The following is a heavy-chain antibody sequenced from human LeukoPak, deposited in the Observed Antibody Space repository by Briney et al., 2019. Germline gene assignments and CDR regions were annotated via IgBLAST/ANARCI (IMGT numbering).Heavy chain of an antibody. J-gene: IGHJ4*02. CDR1: GGSISSYY. Sequence: SSETLSLTCTVSGGSISSYYWSWIRQPAGKGLEWIGRIYTSGSTNYNPSLKSRVTMSVDTSKNQFSLKLSSVTAADTAVYYCATNDYYDSSGYYFDYWGQGTLVTVSS. V-gene: IGHV4-4*07. D-gene: IGHD3-22*01. CDR2: IYTSGST. CDR3: ATNDYYDSSGYYFDY.